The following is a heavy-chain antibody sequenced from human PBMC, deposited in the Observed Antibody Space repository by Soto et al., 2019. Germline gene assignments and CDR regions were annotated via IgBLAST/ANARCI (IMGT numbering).Heavy chain of an antibody. V-gene: IGHV4-31*03. Sequence: SETLSLTCTVSGGSISSADYYWSWIRQHPGKGLEWIGYIYYSGSSYYNPSLKSRVTISVDTSKNQFSLKLSSVTAADTAVYYCARDSTGYETYYYYGMDVWGQGTTVTVSS. J-gene: IGHJ6*02. D-gene: IGHD2-2*01. CDR2: IYYSGSS. CDR1: GGSISSADYY. CDR3: ARDSTGYETYYYYGMDV.